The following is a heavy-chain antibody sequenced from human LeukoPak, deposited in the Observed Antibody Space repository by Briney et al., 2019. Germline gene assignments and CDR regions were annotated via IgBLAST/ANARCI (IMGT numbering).Heavy chain of an antibody. CDR3: ASRITGTNVYYFDY. CDR1: GVSISSGDYY. J-gene: IGHJ4*02. V-gene: IGHV4-30-4*01. CDR2: IYYSGST. D-gene: IGHD1-7*01. Sequence: SETLSLTCTVSGVSISSGDYYWSWIRQPPGKGLEWIGYIYYSGSTYYNPSLKSRVTISVDTSKNQFSLKLSSVTAADTAVYYCASRITGTNVYYFDYWGQGTLVTVSS.